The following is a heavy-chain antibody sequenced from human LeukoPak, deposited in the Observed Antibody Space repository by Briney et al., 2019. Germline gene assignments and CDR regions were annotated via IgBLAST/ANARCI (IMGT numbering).Heavy chain of an antibody. J-gene: IGHJ4*02. CDR1: GFTFSSYG. D-gene: IGHD2-2*01. CDR2: IWYDGSNK. CDR3: AKDRAQYCSSTSCYAFDY. Sequence: GGSLRLSCAASGFTFSSYGMHWVRQAPGKGLEWVAVIWYDGSNKYYADSVKGRFTISRDNSKNTLYLQMNSLRAEDTAVYYCAKDRAQYCSSTSCYAFDYWGQGTLVTVSS. V-gene: IGHV3-33*06.